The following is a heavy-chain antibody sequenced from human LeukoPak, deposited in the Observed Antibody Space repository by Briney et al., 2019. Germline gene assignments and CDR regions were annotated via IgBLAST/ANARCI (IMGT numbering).Heavy chain of an antibody. J-gene: IGHJ6*03. Sequence: SVKVSCKASGGSFSSYAISWVRQAPEQARKWMGGIIPIFGTANYAQKFQGRVTITTDESTSTAYMELSSLRSEDTAVYYCARGVTLGYYYYYMDVWGKGTTVTVSS. V-gene: IGHV1-69*05. CDR1: GGSFSSYA. CDR3: ARGVTLGYYYYYMDV. D-gene: IGHD1-14*01. CDR2: IIPIFGTA.